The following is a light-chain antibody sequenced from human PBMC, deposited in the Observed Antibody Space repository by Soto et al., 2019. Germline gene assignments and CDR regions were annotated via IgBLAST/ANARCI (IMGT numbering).Light chain of an antibody. CDR3: QQYNSERT. CDR2: AAS. J-gene: IGKJ1*01. CDR1: QSISGR. V-gene: IGKV1-5*01. Sequence: DIQMTQSPSTLSASVGDRVTITCRASQSISGRLAWYQQKPGKATKLLIYAASSLESGVPSRFSGSGSGTEFILTISSLQPDDFATYYCQQYNSERTFGQGTKVEIK.